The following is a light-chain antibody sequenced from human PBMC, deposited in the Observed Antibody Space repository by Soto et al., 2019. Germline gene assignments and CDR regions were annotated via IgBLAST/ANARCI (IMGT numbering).Light chain of an antibody. V-gene: IGKV1-5*01. CDR2: DAS. J-gene: IGKJ1*01. CDR3: QQYNRYSPT. Sequence: DIQLTQSPSTLSASVGDRVTLPCRDSQSISSWLAWYQQKPGKAPKLLIYDASSLESGVPSRVSGSGAGTECTRTISSLQPDDVETDDCQQYNRYSPTFGQGTKVDIK. CDR1: QSISSW.